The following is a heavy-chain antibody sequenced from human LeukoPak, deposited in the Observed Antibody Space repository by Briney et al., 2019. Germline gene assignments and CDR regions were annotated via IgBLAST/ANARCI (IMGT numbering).Heavy chain of an antibody. D-gene: IGHD3-10*01. Sequence: SETLSLTCTVFGGSISSYYWSWLRQPPGRGLEWLGYISYSGSTSYNPSLKSRVPISLGTSRNQFSLKLTSVTAADTAVYYCARHGSGSSLALYPWGQGTLVTVSS. J-gene: IGHJ5*02. V-gene: IGHV4-59*08. CDR2: ISYSGST. CDR1: GGSISSYY. CDR3: ARHGSGSSLALYP.